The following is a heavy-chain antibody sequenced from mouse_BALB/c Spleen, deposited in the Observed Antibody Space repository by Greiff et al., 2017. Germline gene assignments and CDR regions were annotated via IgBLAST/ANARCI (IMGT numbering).Heavy chain of an antibody. D-gene: IGHD2-4*01. Sequence: VQLVESGPGLVAPSQSLSITCTVSGFSLTSYGVHWVRQPPGKGLEWLGVIWAGGSTNYNSALMSRLSISKDNSKSQVFLKMNSLQTDDTAMYYCAREGMITPAWFAYWGQGTLVTVSA. CDR1: GFSLTSYG. J-gene: IGHJ3*01. CDR3: AREGMITPAWFAY. CDR2: IWAGGST. V-gene: IGHV2-9*02.